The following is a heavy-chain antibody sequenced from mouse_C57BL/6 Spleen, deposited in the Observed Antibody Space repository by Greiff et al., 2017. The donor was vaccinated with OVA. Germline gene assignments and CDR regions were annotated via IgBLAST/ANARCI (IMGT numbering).Heavy chain of an antibody. CDR1: GYAFSSYW. CDR3: ARRHYYGSSYYAMDY. Sequence: QVQLQQSGAELVKPGASVTISCKASGYAFSSYWMNWVKQRPGKGLEWIGQIYPGDGDTNYNGKFKGKATLTADKSSSTAYMQLSSLPSEDSAVYFCARRHYYGSSYYAMDYWGQGTSVTVSS. V-gene: IGHV1-80*01. J-gene: IGHJ4*01. CDR2: IYPGDGDT. D-gene: IGHD1-1*01.